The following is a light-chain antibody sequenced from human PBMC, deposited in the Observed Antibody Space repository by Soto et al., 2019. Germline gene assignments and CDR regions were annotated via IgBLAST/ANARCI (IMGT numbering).Light chain of an antibody. V-gene: IGKV3-11*01. CDR1: QSVKTY. CDR2: DTS. CDR3: QQRGNSIT. J-gene: IGKJ4*02. Sequence: EIVLTQTPATLSLSPGQRATLSCWASQSVKTYLMWYQHKPGQAPRLLIYDTSNRATGIPDRFSGSGSGTSFTLTISNLKPEDSAVYYCQQRGNSITFGGGTKVEI.